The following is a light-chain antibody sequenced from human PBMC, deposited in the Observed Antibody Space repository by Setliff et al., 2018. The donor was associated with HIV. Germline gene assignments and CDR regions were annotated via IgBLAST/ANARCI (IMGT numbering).Light chain of an antibody. CDR3: SSYTSSSTYV. Sequence: QPALAQPASVSGSPGQTITISCTGTSSDIGGYNYVSWYQQHPGEAPKLIIYNVNNRPSGVSGRFSGSKSGNTASLTISELRAEDEADYFCSSYTSSSTYVFGAGTKVTVL. V-gene: IGLV2-14*03. CDR1: SSDIGGYNY. J-gene: IGLJ1*01. CDR2: NVN.